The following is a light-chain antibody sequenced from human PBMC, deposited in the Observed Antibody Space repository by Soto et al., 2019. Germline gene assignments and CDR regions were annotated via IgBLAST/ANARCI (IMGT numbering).Light chain of an antibody. CDR3: QQRSKRWT. CDR2: DAS. J-gene: IGKJ1*01. V-gene: IGKV3-11*01. CDR1: QSVSSY. Sequence: EIALTQSPATPSLSPGERATLSRRASQSVSSYLAWYQQKPGQAPRLLIYDASNRATGIPARFSGSGSGTDFTLTISSLEPEDFAVYYCQQRSKRWTFGQGTKVDIK.